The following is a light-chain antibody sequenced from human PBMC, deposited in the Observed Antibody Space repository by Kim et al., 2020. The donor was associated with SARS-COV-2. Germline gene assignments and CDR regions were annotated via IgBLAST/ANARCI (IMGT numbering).Light chain of an antibody. CDR2: GAS. J-gene: IGKJ5*01. CDR3: QQYNNWPIT. V-gene: IGKV3-15*01. CDR1: QSTTIN. Sequence: GSPGERATLSCRASQSTTINLAWYQQKPGQTPRLLIYGASTRATGVPARFSGSGSGTDFTLTISSLQSEDFAVYYCQQYNNWPITFGEGTRLEIK.